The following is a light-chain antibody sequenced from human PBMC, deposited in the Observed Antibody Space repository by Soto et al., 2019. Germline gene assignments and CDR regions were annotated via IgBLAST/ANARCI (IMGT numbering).Light chain of an antibody. CDR2: VTS. CDR1: QSLLYSNGYSY. J-gene: IGKJ2*01. CDR3: MQGLQTPYT. V-gene: IGKV2-28*01. Sequence: DIVMTQSPLSLPVTPGEPASISCRSSQSLLYSNGYSYLDWYLQKPGQAPQLLIYVTSNRASGVPDRFSGSGSGTDFTLQISRVEAEDVGVYYCMQGLQTPYTFGQGTKLEIK.